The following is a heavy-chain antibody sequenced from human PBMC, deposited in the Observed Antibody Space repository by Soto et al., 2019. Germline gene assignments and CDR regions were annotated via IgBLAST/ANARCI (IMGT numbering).Heavy chain of an antibody. CDR2: IKQDGSEK. CDR1: GFTFPTYC. J-gene: IGHJ6*02. D-gene: IGHD6-19*01. CDR3: AKTGGVAGHYYYYGMDV. V-gene: IGHV3-7*03. Sequence: PGGSLRHSSEASGFTFPTYCRPWVRQTQGKGLEWVANIKQDGSEKFYVGSVRGRFTISRDNAKNTLYLQMNSLRAEDTAVYYCAKTGGVAGHYYYYGMDVWGQGTTVTVSS.